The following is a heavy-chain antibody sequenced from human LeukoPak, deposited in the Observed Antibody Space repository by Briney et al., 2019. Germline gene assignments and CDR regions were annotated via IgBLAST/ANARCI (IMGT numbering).Heavy chain of an antibody. Sequence: PGGSLRLSCTASGFTFSSYAMHWVRQAPGKGLEYVSAINNNGNSTYYANSVKGRFTVSRDNSKNTLYLQMGNLRGEDMAVYYCAREVYGDYDMDVWGRGTTVTVSS. CDR2: INNNGNST. V-gene: IGHV3-64*01. D-gene: IGHD4-17*01. CDR3: AREVYGDYDMDV. J-gene: IGHJ6*02. CDR1: GFTFSSYA.